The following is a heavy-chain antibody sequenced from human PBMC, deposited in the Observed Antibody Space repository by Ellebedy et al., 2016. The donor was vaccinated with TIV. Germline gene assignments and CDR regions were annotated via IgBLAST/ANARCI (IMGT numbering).Heavy chain of an antibody. CDR3: AISTVMIHFQH. CDR2: ISSSSINI. Sequence: PGGSLRLSCAVSRLTFSRYELSWVPQAPGKGLEWISYISSSSINIYYADSVKGRFTISRDNAKNSLFLQMNGLRAEDTAVYYCAISTVMIHFQHWGQGTLVTVSS. D-gene: IGHD3-16*01. J-gene: IGHJ1*01. V-gene: IGHV3-48*04. CDR1: RLTFSRYE.